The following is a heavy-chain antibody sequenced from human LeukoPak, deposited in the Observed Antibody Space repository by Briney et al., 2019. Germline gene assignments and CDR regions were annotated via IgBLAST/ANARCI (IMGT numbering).Heavy chain of an antibody. CDR1: GSTFSSYA. V-gene: IGHV3-23*01. D-gene: IGHD3-22*01. Sequence: GGSLRLSCAASGSTFSSYAMSWVRQAPGKGLEWVSAISGSGGSTYYADSVKGRFTISRDNSKNTLYLQMNSLRAEDTAVYYCAKISFSITTIVPKGVWFDPWGQGTLVTVSS. CDR3: AKISFSITTIVPKGVWFDP. CDR2: ISGSGGST. J-gene: IGHJ5*02.